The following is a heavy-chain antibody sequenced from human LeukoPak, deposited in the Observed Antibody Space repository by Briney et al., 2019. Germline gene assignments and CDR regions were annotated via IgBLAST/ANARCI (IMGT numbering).Heavy chain of an antibody. Sequence: PGGSLRLSCTASGFTFTNYAMSWVRQAPGKGLQWVSSIGESGDTPYYTDSVRGLFTVSRNNSKNTLYLQMSSLRAEDTAVYYCVQLLDDNPIRWYFGLWGRGTLVTVSS. V-gene: IGHV3-23*01. CDR2: IGESGDTP. D-gene: IGHD1-14*01. CDR1: GFTFTNYA. J-gene: IGHJ2*01. CDR3: VQLLDDNPIRWYFGL.